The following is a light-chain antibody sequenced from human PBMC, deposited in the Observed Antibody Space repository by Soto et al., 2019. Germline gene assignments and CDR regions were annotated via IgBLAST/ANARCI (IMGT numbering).Light chain of an antibody. CDR2: DAS. CDR1: QAFGNY. V-gene: IGKV1-27*01. CDR3: QKYFSAPFT. Sequence: DIQMTQSPSSLSASVGDRVTITCRASQAFGNYLAWYQQKPGKLPSLLIYDASTLQSGVPSRFSGSGSGTDFTLTIASLQPEDVATYYCQKYFSAPFTFGPGTKLGIK. J-gene: IGKJ3*01.